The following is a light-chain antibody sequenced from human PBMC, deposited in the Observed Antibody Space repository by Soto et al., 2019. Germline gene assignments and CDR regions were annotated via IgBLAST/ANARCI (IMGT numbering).Light chain of an antibody. CDR1: QSVSNY. CDR3: QQRSNWPPTWT. V-gene: IGKV3-11*01. CDR2: NAS. J-gene: IGKJ1*01. Sequence: EIVLTQSPATLSLSPGERATLSCRASQSVSNYLAWYQQKPGQAPRLLIYNASNRATGIPARFSGSGSGTDFTLTINSLEPEDFAVYYCQQRSNWPPTWTFGQGTKVEIK.